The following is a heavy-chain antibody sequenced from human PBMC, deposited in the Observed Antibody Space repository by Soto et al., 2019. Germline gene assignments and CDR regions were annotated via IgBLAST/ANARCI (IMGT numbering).Heavy chain of an antibody. CDR3: ATEKLGAHSSDWHIIDY. CDR2: FDPEDGET. D-gene: IGHD6-25*01. J-gene: IGHJ4*02. Sequence: ASVKVSCXVSGYTLTELSMHWVRQAPGKGLEWMGGFDPEDGETIYAQKFQGRVTMTEDTSTDTAYMELSSLRSEDTAVYYCATEKLGAHSSDWHIIDYWGQGTLVTVSS. CDR1: GYTLTELS. V-gene: IGHV1-24*01.